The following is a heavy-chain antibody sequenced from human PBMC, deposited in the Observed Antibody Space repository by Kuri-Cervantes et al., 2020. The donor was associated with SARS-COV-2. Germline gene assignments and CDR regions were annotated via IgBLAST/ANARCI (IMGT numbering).Heavy chain of an antibody. D-gene: IGHD2-2*01. CDR3: ARDVNIVVVPAYYYGMDV. J-gene: IGHJ6*02. CDR1: GFTFSSYS. CDR2: ISSSSSYI. Sequence: GESMQISCAASGFTFSSYSMNWVRQAPGEGLEWVSSISSSSSYIYYADSVKGRFTISRDNAKNSLYLQMNSLRAEDTAVYYCARDVNIVVVPAYYYGMDVWGQGTTVTVSS. V-gene: IGHV3-21*01.